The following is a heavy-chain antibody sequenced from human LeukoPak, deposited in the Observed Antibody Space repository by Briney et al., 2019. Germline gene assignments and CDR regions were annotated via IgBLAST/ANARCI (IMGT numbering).Heavy chain of an antibody. D-gene: IGHD2-2*01. Sequence: GGSLRLSCAASGFTFSSYGMSWVRQAPGKGLEWVSAISGSGYSTYYADSVKGRFTISRDNAKNSLYLQMNSLRAEDTAVYYCARSDIVPHWGQGTLVTVSS. CDR2: ISGSGYST. CDR1: GFTFSSYG. V-gene: IGHV3-23*01. CDR3: ARSDIVPH. J-gene: IGHJ4*02.